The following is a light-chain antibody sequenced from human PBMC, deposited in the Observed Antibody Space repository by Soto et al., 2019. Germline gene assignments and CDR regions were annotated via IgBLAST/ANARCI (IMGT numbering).Light chain of an antibody. Sequence: EIQMPTSPYTLSAAVWDRVTITFLASQSIISWLAWYQQKPGKAPKLLIYDASSLESGVPSRFSGSGSGTEFTLTITSLQPDDFATYYCQHYNSYSEAFGQGTKVDIK. V-gene: IGKV1-5*01. J-gene: IGKJ1*01. CDR3: QHYNSYSEA. CDR1: QSIISW. CDR2: DAS.